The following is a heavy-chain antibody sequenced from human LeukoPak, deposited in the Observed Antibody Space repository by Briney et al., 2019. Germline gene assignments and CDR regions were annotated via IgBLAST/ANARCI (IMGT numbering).Heavy chain of an antibody. CDR3: ARDSYSSSRNDY. J-gene: IGHJ4*02. CDR1: GFTFSDYS. CDR2: ISRGSRTI. D-gene: IGHD6-13*01. V-gene: IGHV3-48*01. Sequence: GGSLRLSCAASGFTFSDYSMNWVRQAPGKGLEWLSNISRGSRTIYYADSVKGRFTISRDNAKNSLYLQMNSLRAEDTAVYYCARDSYSSSRNDYWGQGTLVTVSS.